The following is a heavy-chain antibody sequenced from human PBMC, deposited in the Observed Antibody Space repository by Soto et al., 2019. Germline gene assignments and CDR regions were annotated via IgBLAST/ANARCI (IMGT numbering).Heavy chain of an antibody. V-gene: IGHV4-34*01. CDR1: GGSFSAYY. CDR3: ARLGYYHSGGPP. J-gene: IGHJ4*02. Sequence: QVQLQQWGAGLLKPSETLSLTCAVYGGSFSAYYWSWIRQPPGKGLEWIGVVNDGGRPNYSVSLKSRLTISLDTSKNQFSLKLSSVTAADTAVYYCARLGYYHSGGPPWGQGTLVTVSS. CDR2: VNDGGRP. D-gene: IGHD3-22*01.